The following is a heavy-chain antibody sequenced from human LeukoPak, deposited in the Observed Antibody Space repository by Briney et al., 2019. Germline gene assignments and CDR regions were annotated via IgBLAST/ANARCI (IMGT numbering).Heavy chain of an antibody. CDR1: GGSMNTYY. Sequence: SETLSLTCTVSGGSMNTYYWTWIRQTAGGGLEWIGQVHSSVGTTYNPSLRSRVSLSLDTSKNHFSLRLASVTAADTAVYFCARERDHGYSYGHVLDFWGQGIPVAVSS. CDR3: ARERDHGYSYGHVLDF. V-gene: IGHV4-4*07. D-gene: IGHD5-18*01. CDR2: VHSSVGT. J-gene: IGHJ4*02.